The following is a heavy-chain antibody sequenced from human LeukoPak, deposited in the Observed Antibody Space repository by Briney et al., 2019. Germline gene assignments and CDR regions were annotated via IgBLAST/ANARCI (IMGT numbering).Heavy chain of an antibody. J-gene: IGHJ5*02. CDR2: INPNSGGT. Sequence: GTSVKVSCKASGYTFTGYYMHWVRQAPGQGLEWMGWINPNSGGTNYAQKFQGRVTMTRDTSISTAYMELSRLRSDDTAVYYCARESCSSTSCYGWFDPWGQGTLVTVSS. CDR1: GYTFTGYY. D-gene: IGHD2-2*01. CDR3: ARESCSSTSCYGWFDP. V-gene: IGHV1-2*02.